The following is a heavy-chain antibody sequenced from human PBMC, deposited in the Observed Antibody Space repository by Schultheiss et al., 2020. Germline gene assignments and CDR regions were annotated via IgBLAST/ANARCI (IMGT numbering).Heavy chain of an antibody. J-gene: IGHJ5*02. CDR1: GYTFTNYG. CDR3: AREIKPRAAQNPIGWFDP. V-gene: IGHV1-18*01. Sequence: ASVKVSCKASGYTFTNYGISWVRQAPGQGLEWMGWISAYNGNTNYAQNLQGRVTMTTDTYTTTAYMELRSLRSDDTAVYYCAREIKPRAAQNPIGWFDPWGQGTLVTVSS. CDR2: ISAYNGNT. D-gene: IGHD2-15*01.